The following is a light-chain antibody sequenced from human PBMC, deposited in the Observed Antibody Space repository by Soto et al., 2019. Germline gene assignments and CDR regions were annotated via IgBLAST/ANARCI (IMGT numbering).Light chain of an antibody. V-gene: IGKV1-5*01. J-gene: IGKJ1*01. CDR2: DAS. CDR1: QRISSW. CDR3: QQYNSYST. Sequence: DIQMTQSPSTLSASVGDRVTITCRASQRISSWLAWYQQKPGKAPKLLIYDASSLESGVPSRFSGSGSGTEFTLTISSLQPDDFATYYCQQYNSYSTVGQGTKVDI.